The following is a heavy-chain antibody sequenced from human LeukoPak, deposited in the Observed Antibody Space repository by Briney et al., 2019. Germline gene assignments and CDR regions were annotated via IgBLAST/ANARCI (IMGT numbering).Heavy chain of an antibody. Sequence: GGSLRLSCAASGFPFSDTVMTWVCQAPGRGLDWLAAIRGSGDTYYADSVKGRFTISRDNSKNMLYLQMNSLRAGDTAVYYCAKSFPYGTTWYGFCDYWGQGALVTVSS. J-gene: IGHJ4*02. V-gene: IGHV3-23*01. D-gene: IGHD3-3*01. CDR2: IRGSGDT. CDR3: AKSFPYGTTWYGFCDY. CDR1: GFPFSDTV.